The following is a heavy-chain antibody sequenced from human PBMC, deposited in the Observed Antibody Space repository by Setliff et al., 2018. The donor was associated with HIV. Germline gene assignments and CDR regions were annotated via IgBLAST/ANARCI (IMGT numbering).Heavy chain of an antibody. D-gene: IGHD2-21*02. CDR2: IYPGDSDT. CDR1: GYTFTNSW. V-gene: IGHV5-51*01. CDR3: AKECGGDCYPRAFDM. J-gene: IGHJ3*02. Sequence: PGESLTISCKGSGYTFTNSWIGWVRQMPGKGLEWMGIIYPGDSDTKYSQSFEGQVAISADKSVNTAYLEWSSLKASDTAMYYCAKECGGDCYPRAFDMWGQGTMVTVSS.